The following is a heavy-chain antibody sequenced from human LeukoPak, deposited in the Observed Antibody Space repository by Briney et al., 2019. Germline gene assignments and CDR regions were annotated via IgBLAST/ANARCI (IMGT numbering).Heavy chain of an antibody. CDR2: ISSNGGTT. Sequence: GGSLRLPCAASGFTFSSDAMHWVRQAPGKGLEYVSAISSNGGTTHYGNSVKGRFTISRDNSKNTLYLQMGSLRAEDMAVYFCARSSGYGYYFDYWGQGTLVTVSS. V-gene: IGHV3-64*01. D-gene: IGHD3-22*01. CDR1: GFTFSSDA. J-gene: IGHJ4*02. CDR3: ARSSGYGYYFDY.